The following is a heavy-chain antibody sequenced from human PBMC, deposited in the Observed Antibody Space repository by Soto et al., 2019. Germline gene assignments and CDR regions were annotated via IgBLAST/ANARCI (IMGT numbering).Heavy chain of an antibody. CDR2: INSDGSST. CDR1: GFAFSSYW. V-gene: IGHV3-74*01. J-gene: IGHJ4*02. D-gene: IGHD1-26*01. Sequence: DVQLVESGVGLVQPGGSLRLSCAASGFAFSSYWMHWVRQVPGKGLVWVSRINSDGSSTTYADSVKGRFTISRDNAKKTLYMQMNSLRADDTAVYYCARDGRWDVFDYGGQGTLVTVSS. CDR3: ARDGRWDVFDY.